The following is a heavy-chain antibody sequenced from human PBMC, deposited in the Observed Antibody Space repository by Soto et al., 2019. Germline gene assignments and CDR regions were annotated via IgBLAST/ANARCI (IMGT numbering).Heavy chain of an antibody. CDR2: ISYDGSNK. J-gene: IGHJ4*02. D-gene: IGHD4-17*01. V-gene: IGHV3-30*18. CDR1: GFTFSSYG. Sequence: QVQLVESGGGVVQPGRSLRLSCAASGFTFSSYGMHWVRQAPGKGLEWVAVISYDGSNKYYADSVKGRFTISRDNSKNTLYLQMNSLRVEDTAVYYCAKGKSNDYGDYGLYYFDYWGQGTLVTVSS. CDR3: AKGKSNDYGDYGLYYFDY.